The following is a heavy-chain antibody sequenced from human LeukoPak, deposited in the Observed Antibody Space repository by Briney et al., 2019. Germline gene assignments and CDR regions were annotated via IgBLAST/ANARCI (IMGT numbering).Heavy chain of an antibody. V-gene: IGHV3-23*01. CDR3: ARDSLSQGPDAFDI. D-gene: IGHD2/OR15-2a*01. J-gene: IGHJ3*02. CDR1: GFSFSSYA. Sequence: GGSLRLSCAASGFSFSSYAMSWVRQAPGKGLEWVSGIRGNGSNTHYADSVKGRFTVSRDNSKNTLYLQMNSLRAEDTAVYYCARDSLSQGPDAFDIWGQGKMVTVSS. CDR2: IRGNGSNT.